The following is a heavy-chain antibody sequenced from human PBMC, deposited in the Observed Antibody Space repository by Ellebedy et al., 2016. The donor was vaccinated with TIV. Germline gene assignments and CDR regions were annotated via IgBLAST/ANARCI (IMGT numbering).Heavy chain of an antibody. D-gene: IGHD6-19*01. CDR2: IYYSGNT. CDR1: GGSTSSYF. J-gene: IGHJ5*02. V-gene: IGHV4-59*01. Sequence: MPSETLSLTCTVSGGSTSSYFWTWIRQPPGKGLEWIGDIYYSGNTYYNPSLKSRSSMSVDTPNNHFSLRLNSVTAADTAVYYCVRGRGIAVAGTYEDTWFDPWGQGTLVTVSS. CDR3: VRGRGIAVAGTYEDTWFDP.